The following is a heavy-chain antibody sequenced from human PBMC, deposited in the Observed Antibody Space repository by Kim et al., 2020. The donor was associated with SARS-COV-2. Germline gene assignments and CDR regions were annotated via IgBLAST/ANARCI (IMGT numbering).Heavy chain of an antibody. Sequence: GGSLRLSCAASGFTFSSYAMSWVRQAPGKGLEWVSAISGSGGSTYYADSVKGRFTISRDNSKNTLYLQMNSLRAEDTAVYYCAKRYLEGGYYGPDYWGQGTLVTVSS. V-gene: IGHV3-23*01. CDR2: ISGSGGST. CDR1: GFTFSSYA. D-gene: IGHD4-17*01. J-gene: IGHJ4*02. CDR3: AKRYLEGGYYGPDY.